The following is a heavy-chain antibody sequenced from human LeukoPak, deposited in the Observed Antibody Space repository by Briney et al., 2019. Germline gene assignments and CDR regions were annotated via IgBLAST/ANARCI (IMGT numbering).Heavy chain of an antibody. Sequence: GASVKVSCKASGYTFTSYYMHWVRQAPGQGLEWMGIINPSGGGTSYAQKFQGRVTMTRDTSTSTVYMELSSLRSEDTAVYYCARVRFSGSYYSGGLDYWGQGTLVTVSS. CDR1: GYTFTSYY. V-gene: IGHV1-46*01. J-gene: IGHJ4*02. CDR3: ARVRFSGSYYSGGLDY. CDR2: INPSGGGT. D-gene: IGHD1-26*01.